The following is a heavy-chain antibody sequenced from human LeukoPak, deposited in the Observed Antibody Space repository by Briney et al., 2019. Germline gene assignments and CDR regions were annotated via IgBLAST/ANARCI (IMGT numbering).Heavy chain of an antibody. D-gene: IGHD6-13*01. CDR3: ARSFSSSWYGAFDI. J-gene: IGHJ3*02. V-gene: IGHV3-21*01. CDR2: IGSSSNYI. Sequence: GGSLRLSCAASGFTFSSYSMNWVRQAPGKGLEWVSSIGSSSNYIYYADSLKGRFTISRDNAKNSLYLQMNSLRAEDTAVYYCARSFSSSWYGAFDIWGQGAMVTVSS. CDR1: GFTFSSYS.